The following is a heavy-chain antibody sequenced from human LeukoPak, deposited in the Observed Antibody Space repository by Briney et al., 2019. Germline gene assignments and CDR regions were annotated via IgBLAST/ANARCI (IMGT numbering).Heavy chain of an antibody. Sequence: ASVKVSFKSSGYTFTIYDINWVRQATGQGLEWMGWMNPNSGNTGYAQKFQGRVTMTRNTSISTAYMELGSLRSEETAVYYCARANYDFWSGYYTIAVAGTGYYYYYMDVWGKGTTVTVSS. V-gene: IGHV1-8*01. D-gene: IGHD3-3*01. CDR2: MNPNSGNT. CDR3: ARANYDFWSGYYTIAVAGTGYYYYYMDV. J-gene: IGHJ6*03. CDR1: GYTFTIYD.